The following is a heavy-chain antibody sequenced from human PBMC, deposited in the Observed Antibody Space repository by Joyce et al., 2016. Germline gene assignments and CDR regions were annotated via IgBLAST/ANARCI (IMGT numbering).Heavy chain of an antibody. D-gene: IGHD2-2*01. CDR1: GGTFSHSR. CDR2: IIPIFGTA. J-gene: IGHJ6*02. CDR3: ASEVPDVLGYYYYYIMDV. V-gene: IGHV1-69*01. Sequence: QVQLVQSGAEVKKPGSSVKISCKASGGTFSHSRISWVRQAPGQGLEWMVGIIPIFGTASYSQKIQGRVTITADESTSTAYMELNSLRSEDTAVYYCASEVPDVLGYYYYYIMDVWGQGTTVTVSS.